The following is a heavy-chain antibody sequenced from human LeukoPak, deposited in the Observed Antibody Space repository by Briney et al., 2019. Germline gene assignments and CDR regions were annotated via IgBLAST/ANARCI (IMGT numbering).Heavy chain of an antibody. CDR2: IYHSGST. Sequence: KTSETLSLTCTVSGGSISSGGYYWSWIRQPPGKGLEWIGYIYHSGSTYYNPSLKSRVTISVDRSKNQFSLKLSSVTAADTAVYYCARQVAGSFNFDYWGQGTLVTVSS. D-gene: IGHD6-19*01. CDR1: GGSISSGGYY. J-gene: IGHJ4*02. V-gene: IGHV4-30-2*01. CDR3: ARQVAGSFNFDY.